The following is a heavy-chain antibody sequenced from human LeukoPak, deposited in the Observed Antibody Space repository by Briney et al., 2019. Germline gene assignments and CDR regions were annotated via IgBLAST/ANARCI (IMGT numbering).Heavy chain of an antibody. CDR1: GYTFTDYY. Sequence: ASVKVSCKASGYTFTDYYMHWVRQAPGQGLEWMGIINPSGGSTSYAQKFQGRVTMTRDTSTSTVYMELSSLRSEDTAVYYCARDQTYYYDSRGYMADYFDYWGQGTLVTVSS. J-gene: IGHJ4*02. CDR3: ARDQTYYYDSRGYMADYFDY. D-gene: IGHD3-22*01. CDR2: INPSGGST. V-gene: IGHV1-46*01.